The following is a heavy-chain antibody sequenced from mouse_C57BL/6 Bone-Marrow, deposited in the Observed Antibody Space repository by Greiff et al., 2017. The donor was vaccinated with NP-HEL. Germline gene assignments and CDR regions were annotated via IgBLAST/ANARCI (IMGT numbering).Heavy chain of an antibody. CDR1: GFSLTSYG. CDR3: ANHYYGSSPYAMDY. V-gene: IGHV2-4*01. D-gene: IGHD1-1*01. CDR2: IWSGGST. Sequence: QVHVKQSGPGLVQPSQSLSITCTVSGFSLTSYGVHWVRQPPGKGLEWLGVIWSGGSTDYNAAFISRLSISKDNSKSQVFFKMNSLQADDTAIYYCANHYYGSSPYAMDYWGQGTSVTVSS. J-gene: IGHJ4*01.